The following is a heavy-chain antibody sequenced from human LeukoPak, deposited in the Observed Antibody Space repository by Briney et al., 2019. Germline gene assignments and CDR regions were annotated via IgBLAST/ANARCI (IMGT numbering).Heavy chain of an antibody. D-gene: IGHD1-1*01. J-gene: IGHJ5*02. CDR3: AGDKETTGNGRPNWFDP. V-gene: IGHV4-38-2*01. Sequence: SSETLSLTCAVSGYSISSGYYWGWIRQPPGEGLQWIGSIFQRGYSYYNPSLKSRVTISVDTSRNQFSPKLSSVTAADTAVYYCAGDKETTGNGRPNWFDPWGQGTLVIVSS. CDR2: IFQRGYS. CDR1: GYSISSGYY.